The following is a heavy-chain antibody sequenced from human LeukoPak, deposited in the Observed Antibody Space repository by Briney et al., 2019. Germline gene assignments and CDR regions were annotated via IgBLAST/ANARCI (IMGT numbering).Heavy chain of an antibody. CDR1: CGPLSSGDFY. Sequence: SGTLSLPCTVSCGPLSSGDFYWSLIRQPPGKGLGGIGYIYYSGSTYYNPSLKSRVTISVDTSKNQFSLKLSSVTAADTAVYYCARGEAVAGNRAWLNGMDVWGQGTTVTVSS. D-gene: IGHD6-19*01. V-gene: IGHV4-30-4*01. CDR2: IYYSGST. J-gene: IGHJ6*02. CDR3: ARGEAVAGNRAWLNGMDV.